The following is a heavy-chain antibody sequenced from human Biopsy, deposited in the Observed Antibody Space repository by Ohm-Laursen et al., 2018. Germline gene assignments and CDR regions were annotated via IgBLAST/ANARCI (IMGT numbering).Heavy chain of an antibody. D-gene: IGHD6-19*01. CDR3: ARGLSSGWYGYFDV. CDR2: IYTGGTT. J-gene: IGHJ2*01. V-gene: IGHV3-53*01. CDR1: GFTVSRNY. Sequence: SLRLSCTASGFTVSRNYMSWVRQAPGKGLEWVSVIYTGGTTYYSDSVKGRFTISRDNSKNTLYLQINTLTLEDTAFYYCARGLSSGWYGYFDVWGRGTLVTVSS.